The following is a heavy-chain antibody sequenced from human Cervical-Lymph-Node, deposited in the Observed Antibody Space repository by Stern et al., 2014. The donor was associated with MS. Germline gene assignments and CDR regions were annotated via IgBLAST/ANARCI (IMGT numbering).Heavy chain of an antibody. Sequence: VQLVESGGGVVQPGGSLRLSCAASGFPFSGHGLHWVRQAPGKGLEWVALISYDGSNKWYAESVKGRFTISRDSSRNTMFLQMNTLRLEDAAVYYCARDGPNYDHKGRGDAFDVWGQGAMVTVSP. D-gene: IGHD3-22*01. CDR2: ISYDGSNK. J-gene: IGHJ3*01. CDR1: GFPFSGHG. CDR3: ARDGPNYDHKGRGDAFDV. V-gene: IGHV3-33*05.